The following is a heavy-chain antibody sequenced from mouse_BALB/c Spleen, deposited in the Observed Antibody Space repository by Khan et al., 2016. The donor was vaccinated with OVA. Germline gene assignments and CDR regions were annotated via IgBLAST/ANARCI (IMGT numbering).Heavy chain of an antibody. J-gene: IGHJ2*01. CDR3: AYGYDFDY. V-gene: IGHV5-17*02. CDR2: ISSGSSTI. Sequence: EVQVVESGGGLVQPGGSRKLSCAASGFTFSSFGMHWVRQAPEKGLEWVAYISSGSSTIYYADTVKGRFTISRDNPKNTLFLQMTSLRSEDTAMYYCAYGYDFDYWGQGTTLTVSS. D-gene: IGHD2-2*01. CDR1: GFTFSSFG.